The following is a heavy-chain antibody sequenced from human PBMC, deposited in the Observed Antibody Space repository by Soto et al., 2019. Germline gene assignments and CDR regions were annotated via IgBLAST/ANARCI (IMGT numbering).Heavy chain of an antibody. CDR3: ARGRYCLTGRCFPNWFDS. J-gene: IGHJ5*01. CDR2: IYKSATT. Sequence: PSETLSLTCSVSGDSISNLDYFWGWIRQPPGQGLEYIGYIYKSATTYYNPSFESRVAISVDTSKSQFSLNVTSVTAADTAVYFCARGRYCLTGRCFPNWFDSWGQGALVTVSS. V-gene: IGHV4-30-4*01. D-gene: IGHD7-27*01. CDR1: GDSISNLDYF.